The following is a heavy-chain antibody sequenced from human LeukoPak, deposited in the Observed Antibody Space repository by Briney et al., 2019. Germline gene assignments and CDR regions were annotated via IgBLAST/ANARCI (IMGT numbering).Heavy chain of an antibody. CDR2: INPNSGGT. D-gene: IGHD2-15*01. Sequence: ASVKVSCKASGGTFSSYAISWVRQAPGQGLEWMGWINPNSGGTNYAQKFQGRVTMTRDTSISAAYMELSRLRSDDTAVYYCARGGAGEGYCSSSSCYGHDYWGQGTLVTVSS. V-gene: IGHV1-2*02. CDR1: GGTFSSYA. CDR3: ARGGAGEGYCSSSSCYGHDY. J-gene: IGHJ4*02.